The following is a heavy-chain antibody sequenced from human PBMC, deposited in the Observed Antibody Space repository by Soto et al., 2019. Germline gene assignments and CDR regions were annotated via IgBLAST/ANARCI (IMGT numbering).Heavy chain of an antibody. Sequence: ASXXVSCXASGYTFSGFYMRLVRQAPGQGLEWMGWINPNSGGTKSAEKFQGRVTMTRDTSISTAYMELSRLTSDDTAVYYCASAAVTGTAGLDFWGQGTQVTVSS. CDR2: INPNSGGT. D-gene: IGHD6-19*01. CDR1: GYTFSGFY. V-gene: IGHV1-2*02. CDR3: ASAAVTGTAGLDF. J-gene: IGHJ4*02.